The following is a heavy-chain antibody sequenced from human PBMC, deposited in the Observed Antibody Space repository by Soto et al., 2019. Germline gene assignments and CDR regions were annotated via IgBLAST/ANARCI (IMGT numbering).Heavy chain of an antibody. CDR1: GGSINSYW. D-gene: IGHD3-10*01. J-gene: IGHJ4*02. CDR3: ARDIGSYAYGEGY. Sequence: SETLSLTCSVSGGSINSYWWSWIRQPAGKGLEWIGRVYSSGTTDYNPSLNSRATLSVETSKNQFSLKLSSVTAADTAVYYCARDIGSYAYGEGYWGQAIQVTVSS. V-gene: IGHV4-4*07. CDR2: VYSSGTT.